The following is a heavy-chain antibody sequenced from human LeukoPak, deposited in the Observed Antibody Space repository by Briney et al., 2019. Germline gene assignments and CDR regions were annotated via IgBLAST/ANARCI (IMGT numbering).Heavy chain of an antibody. J-gene: IGHJ6*03. D-gene: IGHD3-22*01. CDR3: ARDNDSSGYYLNYYYYYYMDV. CDR2: ISGSGGST. CDR1: GFTFSSYA. Sequence: GGSLRLSCAASGFTFSSYAMSWVRQAPGKGLEWVSAISGSGGSTYYADSVKGRFTISRDNSKNTLYLQMNSLRAEDTAVYYCARDNDSSGYYLNYYYYYYMDVWGKGTTVTVSS. V-gene: IGHV3-23*01.